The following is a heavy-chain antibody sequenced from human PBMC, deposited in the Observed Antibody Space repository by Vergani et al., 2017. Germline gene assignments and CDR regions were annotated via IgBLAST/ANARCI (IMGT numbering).Heavy chain of an antibody. J-gene: IGHJ4*02. V-gene: IGHV4-31*03. CDR3: AIESCSSTSCPFDY. D-gene: IGHD2-2*01. Sequence: QVQLQESGPGLVKPSQTLSLTCTVSGGSISNGGYYWSWIRQHPGKGLEWIGYIYYSGSTYYNPSLKSRVTISVDTTKNQFSLKLSSVTAADTAVYYCAIESCSSTSCPFDYWGQGTLVTVSS. CDR1: GGSISNGGYY. CDR2: IYYSGST.